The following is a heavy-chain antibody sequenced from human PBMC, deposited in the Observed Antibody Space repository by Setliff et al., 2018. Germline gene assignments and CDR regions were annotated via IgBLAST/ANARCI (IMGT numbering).Heavy chain of an antibody. D-gene: IGHD1-26*01. V-gene: IGHV3-48*04. CDR2: LRSAGPTV. J-gene: IGHJ6*03. Sequence: GSLRLSCAASGFPFSDYSMNWVRQAPGKGLEWISHLRSAGPTVHYADSVKGRFTISRDNADNSLYLQMNSLTTDDTAVYFCAREKNTIVSGSGYHYYLDVWGKGTTVTVSS. CDR1: GFPFSDYS. CDR3: AREKNTIVSGSGYHYYLDV.